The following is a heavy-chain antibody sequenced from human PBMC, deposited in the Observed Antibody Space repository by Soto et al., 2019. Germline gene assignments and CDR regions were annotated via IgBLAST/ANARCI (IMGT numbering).Heavy chain of an antibody. J-gene: IGHJ3*02. Sequence: PGGSLRLSCAASGFTFSSYAMSWVRQAPGKGLEWVSAISGSGGSTYYADSVKGRFTISRDNSKNTLYLQMNSLRAEDTAVYYCAKGGVLRFLEWRDAFDIWGQGTMVTVSS. CDR2: ISGSGGST. CDR3: AKGGVLRFLEWRDAFDI. V-gene: IGHV3-23*01. CDR1: GFTFSSYA. D-gene: IGHD3-3*01.